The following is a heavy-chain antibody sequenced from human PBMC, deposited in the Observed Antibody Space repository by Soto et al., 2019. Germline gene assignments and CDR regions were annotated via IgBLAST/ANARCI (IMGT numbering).Heavy chain of an antibody. J-gene: IGHJ6*02. D-gene: IGHD1-26*01. V-gene: IGHV1-2*02. Sequence: ASVKVSGKASGYTFTDSYIHWVRQAPGQGPEWMGWINPLSGGTKYAQEFQGRVTMTRDTAIRTAYMELSRLRSDDTAVYYCARDVMGLVIYYFYGLDVWGQGTTVTVSS. CDR1: GYTFTDSY. CDR3: ARDVMGLVIYYFYGLDV. CDR2: INPLSGGT.